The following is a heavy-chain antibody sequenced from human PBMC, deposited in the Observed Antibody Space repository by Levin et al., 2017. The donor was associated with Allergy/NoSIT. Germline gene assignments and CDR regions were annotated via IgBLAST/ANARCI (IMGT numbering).Heavy chain of an antibody. D-gene: IGHD1-1*01. CDR2: IYYSGST. V-gene: IGHV4-31*03. CDR1: GGSISTGAYY. J-gene: IGHJ3*02. CDR3: ARDFRQYNAVDAFDI. Sequence: SQTLSLTCSVSGGSISTGAYYWTWIRQHPGKGLEWIGYIYYSGSTYYNPSLQSRVTISVDTSKNQFSLELRSVTAADTALYYCARDFRQYNAVDAFDIWGQGTMVTVSS.